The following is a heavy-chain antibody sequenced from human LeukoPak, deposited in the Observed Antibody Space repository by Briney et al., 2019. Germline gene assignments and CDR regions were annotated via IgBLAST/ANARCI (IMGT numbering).Heavy chain of an antibody. CDR1: GGTFNKHA. J-gene: IGHJ4*02. Sequence: SVKVSCKASGGTFNKHAINRVRQAPGQGLEWMGGVIPIFGTTSYSQKFQGRLTITADESTSTAYMELSGLRSDDTAMYYCAREYSVLVPSATPTDYFDSWGQGTLVTVSS. V-gene: IGHV1-69*13. CDR2: VIPIFGTT. D-gene: IGHD2-8*02. CDR3: AREYSVLVPSATPTDYFDS.